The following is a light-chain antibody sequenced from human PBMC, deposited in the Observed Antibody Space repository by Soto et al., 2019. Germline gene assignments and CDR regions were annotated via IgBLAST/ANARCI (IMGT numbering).Light chain of an antibody. V-gene: IGLV1-51*01. J-gene: IGLJ1*01. CDR2: DNT. Sequence: QSVLTQPPSVSAAPGQKVTISCSGSTSNIGNNYVSWYQHLPGTAPKLLIYDNTKRPSGILDRFSGSKSGTSATLGITGFQTGDEADYYCGSWDSSLSAYVFGTGTKLTVL. CDR1: TSNIGNNY. CDR3: GSWDSSLSAYV.